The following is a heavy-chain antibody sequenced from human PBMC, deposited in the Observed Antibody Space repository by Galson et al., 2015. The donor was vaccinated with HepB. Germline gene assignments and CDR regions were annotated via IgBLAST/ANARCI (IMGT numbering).Heavy chain of an antibody. V-gene: IGHV3-48*01. CDR2: IDISSDVI. CDR1: GFTLSGFY. D-gene: IGHD6-13*01. J-gene: IGHJ4*02. Sequence: SLRLSCAASGFTLSGFYMNWVRQAPGKGLQWVSFIDISSDVIYYADSVRGRFTISRDNAENSLFLHMNSLRAEDTAVYYCARQAAAGNIDYWGQGTLVTVSS. CDR3: ARQAAAGNIDY.